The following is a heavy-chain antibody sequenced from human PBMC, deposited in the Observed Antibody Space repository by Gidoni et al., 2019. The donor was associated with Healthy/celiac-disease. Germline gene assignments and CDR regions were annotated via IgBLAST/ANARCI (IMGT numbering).Heavy chain of an antibody. CDR3: ARAPLWFGTFDY. V-gene: IGHV4-59*01. CDR1: GGSISSYY. CDR2: IYYSGST. J-gene: IGHJ4*02. D-gene: IGHD3-10*01. Sequence: QVQLQESGPGLVKPSETLSLTCTVSGGSISSYYWSWIRQPPGKGLEWIGYIYYSGSTNYNPSLKSRVTISVDTSKNQFSLKLSSVTAADTAVYYCARAPLWFGTFDYWGQGTLVTVSS.